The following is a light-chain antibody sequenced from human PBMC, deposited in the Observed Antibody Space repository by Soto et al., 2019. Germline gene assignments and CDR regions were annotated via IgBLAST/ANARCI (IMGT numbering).Light chain of an antibody. CDR2: DAS. V-gene: IGKV3-11*01. CDR1: QSVSSY. CDR3: QQRSVWYT. J-gene: IGKJ2*01. Sequence: EIVLTQSPATLSLSPGERATHTCRASQSVSSYLAWYQQKPGQAPRLLIYDASNRATGIPARFSGSGSGTDFTLAISSLEPEDFAVYYCQQRSVWYTFGHGTKLEIK.